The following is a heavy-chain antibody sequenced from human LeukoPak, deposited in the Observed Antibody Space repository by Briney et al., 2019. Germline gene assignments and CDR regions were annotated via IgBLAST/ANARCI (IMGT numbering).Heavy chain of an antibody. Sequence: PGGSLRLSCAASGFTFNDAWMTWVRQAPGKGLEWVGRIKSKTDGGTTDYAAPVKGRFTISRDDSKNTLYLQMNSLKTEDTAVYYCTTLPRYYDFWSGYSKAFDYWGQGTLVTVSS. D-gene: IGHD3-3*01. CDR3: TTLPRYYDFWSGYSKAFDY. J-gene: IGHJ4*02. CDR2: IKSKTDGGTT. CDR1: GFTFNDAW. V-gene: IGHV3-15*01.